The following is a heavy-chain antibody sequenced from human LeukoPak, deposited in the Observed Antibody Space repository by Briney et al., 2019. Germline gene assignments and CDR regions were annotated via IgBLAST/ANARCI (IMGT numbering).Heavy chain of an antibody. D-gene: IGHD6-19*01. CDR3: ARGGSSGWYYFDY. CDR1: GGSISSYY. V-gene: IGHV4-4*07. Sequence: SETLSLTCTVSGGSISSYYWSWIRQPAGKGLEWIGRVFTSGSTNYNLSLKSRVTMSIDTSKNQFSLKLSSVTAADTAVYYCARGGSSGWYYFDYWGQGTLVTVSS. J-gene: IGHJ4*02. CDR2: VFTSGST.